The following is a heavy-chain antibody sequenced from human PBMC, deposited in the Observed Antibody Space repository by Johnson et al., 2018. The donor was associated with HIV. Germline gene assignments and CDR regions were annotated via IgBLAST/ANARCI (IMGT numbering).Heavy chain of an antibody. J-gene: IGHJ3*02. CDR2: IKEDGSEK. V-gene: IGHV3-7*05. CDR1: GFSIRNFW. D-gene: IGHD2-15*01. Sequence: VQLVESGGGLVQPGGSLRLSCAVSGFSIRNFWMTWVRQAPGKGLEWVANIKEDGSEKNDVDSVKGRFTTSRDNAKNSLYLQMNSLRAEDTATYYCARDELYRMYALTALDIWGQGTMVIVSS. CDR3: ARDELYRMYALTALDI.